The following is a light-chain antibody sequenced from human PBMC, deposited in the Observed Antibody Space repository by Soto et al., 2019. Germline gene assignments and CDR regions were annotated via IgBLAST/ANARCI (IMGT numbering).Light chain of an antibody. CDR3: TSYTTANTLV. V-gene: IGLV2-14*03. CDR1: SDDIGAFKF. CDR2: EVS. Sequence: QSALTQPASVSGSPGQSITISCTGTSDDIGAFKFVSWYQQHPGKAPKLLIYEVSRRPSGVSARFSGSRTGNTASLTLSGLQAEDESAYYCTSYTTANTLVFGTGTKLTVL. J-gene: IGLJ1*01.